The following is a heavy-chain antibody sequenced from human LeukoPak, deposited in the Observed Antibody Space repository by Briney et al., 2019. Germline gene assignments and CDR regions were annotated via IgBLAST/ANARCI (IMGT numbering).Heavy chain of an antibody. Sequence: GGSLRLSCAASGFTFISYSMNWVRKAPGKGLEWVSSISSSSTYIYYADSVKGRFTISRDNSKNTLYLQMNSLRAEDTAVYYCARRAGAYSHPYDYWGQGTLVTVSS. J-gene: IGHJ4*02. V-gene: IGHV3-21*04. CDR1: GFTFISYS. CDR3: ARRAGAYSHPYDY. D-gene: IGHD4/OR15-4a*01. CDR2: ISSSSTYI.